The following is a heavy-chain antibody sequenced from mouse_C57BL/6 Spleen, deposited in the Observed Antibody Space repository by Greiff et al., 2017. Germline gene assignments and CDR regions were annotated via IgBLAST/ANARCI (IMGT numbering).Heavy chain of an antibody. J-gene: IGHJ4*01. Sequence: VQLPQSGAELVRPGTSVKVSCKASGYAFTNYLIEWVKQRPGQGLEWIGVINPGSGGTNYNEKFKGKATLTADKSSSTAYMQLSSLTSEDSAVYFCARGPYDGYYYYAMDSWGQGPSAPVSS. CDR2: INPGSGGT. CDR3: ARGPYDGYYYYAMDS. V-gene: IGHV1-54*01. CDR1: GYAFTNYL. D-gene: IGHD2-3*01.